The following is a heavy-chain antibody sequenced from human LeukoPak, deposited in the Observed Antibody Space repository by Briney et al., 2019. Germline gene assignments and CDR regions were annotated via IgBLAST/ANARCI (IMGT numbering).Heavy chain of an antibody. V-gene: IGHV4-4*02. CDR1: GGSISSNNW. CDR3: ARDLGTAGRPNDN. D-gene: IGHD2-21*02. CDR2: MYHSGST. J-gene: IGHJ4*02. Sequence: SGTLSLTCLVSGGSISSNNWWSWVRQPPGKGLEWIGEMYHSGSTNYNPSLQSRVTISVGKSKNQFSLKLSSVTAADTAVYFCARDLGTAGRPNDNWGRGTLVTVSS.